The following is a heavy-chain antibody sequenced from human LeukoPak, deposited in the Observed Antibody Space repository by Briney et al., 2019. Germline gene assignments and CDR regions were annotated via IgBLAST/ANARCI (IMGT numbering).Heavy chain of an antibody. Sequence: GGSLRLSCAASGFTFSSYWMHWVRQAPGKGLVWISGINTDGSTTRYADPVKGRFTISRDNANNTLYLQMNSLRAEDTAVYYCARNSGSTRPVDCWGQGTLVAASS. CDR3: ARNSGSTRPVDC. J-gene: IGHJ4*02. D-gene: IGHD1-26*01. CDR2: INTDGSTT. CDR1: GFTFSSYW. V-gene: IGHV3-74*01.